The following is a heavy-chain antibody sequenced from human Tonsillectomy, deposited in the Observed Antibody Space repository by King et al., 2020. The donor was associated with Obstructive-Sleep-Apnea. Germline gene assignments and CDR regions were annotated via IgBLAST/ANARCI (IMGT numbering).Heavy chain of an antibody. D-gene: IGHD3-10*01. CDR3: ARGGGGSGNY. CDR1: GGSISSGGYF. Sequence: QLQESGPGLVKPSQTLSLTCIVSGGSISSGGYFWSWNRQHPGKGPEWIGYSYYSGGTYYNPSLKSRVTISVDTSKNQFSLKLSSVTAADTAVYYCARGGGGSGNYWGQGTLVTVSS. J-gene: IGHJ4*02. CDR2: SYYSGGT. V-gene: IGHV4-31*03.